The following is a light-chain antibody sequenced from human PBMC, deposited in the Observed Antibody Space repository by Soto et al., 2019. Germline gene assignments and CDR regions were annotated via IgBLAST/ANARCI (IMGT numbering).Light chain of an antibody. CDR2: DVS. CDR3: SSYTSSSTLCV. CDR1: SSDVGGYNY. Sequence: QSVLTQPASVSGSPGQSITISCTGTSSDVGGYNYVSWYQQHPGKAPKLMIYDVSNRPSEVSNRFSGSKSGNTASLTISGLQAEDEADYYCSSYTSSSTLCVFGTGTKVTVL. V-gene: IGLV2-14*01. J-gene: IGLJ1*01.